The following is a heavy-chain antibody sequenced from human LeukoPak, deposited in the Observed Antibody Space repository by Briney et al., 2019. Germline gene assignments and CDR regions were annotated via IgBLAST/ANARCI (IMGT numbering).Heavy chain of an antibody. CDR1: WLTFSTYA. J-gene: IGHJ4*02. CDR3: AKHGYSSSWYYFDY. Sequence: QPGGSLRLSCTASWLTFSTYAMKWVRQAPGKGLEWVSTISDDGDTTFYADSVKGRFTISRDNSENTLYLQMNSLRAEDTAVYYCAKHGYSSSWYYFDYWGQGTLVTVSS. CDR2: ISDDGDTT. D-gene: IGHD6-13*01. V-gene: IGHV3-23*01.